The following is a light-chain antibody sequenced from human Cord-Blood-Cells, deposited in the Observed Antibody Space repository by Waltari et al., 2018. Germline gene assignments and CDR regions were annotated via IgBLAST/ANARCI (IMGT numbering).Light chain of an antibody. CDR3: QQNYSTPLT. CDR2: DAS. CDR1: QSISSY. J-gene: IGKJ1*01. V-gene: IGKV1-39*01. Sequence: DIQMTQSPSSLSASVGDRVTITCRASQSISSYLNWYQQKPGKAPKLLIYDASSLQSGVPSRFFGSGACTDFTLSISSLQPEDFATYYCQQNYSTPLTFGQGTKVEIK.